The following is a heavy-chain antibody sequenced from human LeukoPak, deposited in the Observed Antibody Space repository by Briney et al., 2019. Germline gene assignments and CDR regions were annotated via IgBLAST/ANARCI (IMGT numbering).Heavy chain of an antibody. CDR2: IYYSGST. CDR1: GGSISSGGYY. Sequence: SETLSLTCTVSGGSISSGGYYWSWIRQHPGKGLEWIGYIYYSGSTYYNPSLKSRVTISVDTSKNQFSLKLSSVTAADTAVFYCARQRLLWFGDPTPDFFDYWGQGTLVTVSS. V-gene: IGHV4-31*03. D-gene: IGHD3-10*01. CDR3: ARQRLLWFGDPTPDFFDY. J-gene: IGHJ4*02.